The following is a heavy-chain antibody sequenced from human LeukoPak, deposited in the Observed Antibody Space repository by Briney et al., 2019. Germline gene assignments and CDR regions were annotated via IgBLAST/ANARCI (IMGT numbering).Heavy chain of an antibody. J-gene: IGHJ4*02. CDR3: ARGARAGYNLDPFGY. CDR2: IYYSGSN. Sequence: SVTVSLTCTVSGGSISTYYWSWIRQPPGKGLEWIGYIYYSGSNKYNPSLKSRVTISVDTSKNQFSLKLSSVTAADTAVYYCARGARAGYNLDPFGYWGQGTLVTVSS. V-gene: IGHV4-59*08. CDR1: GGSISTYY. D-gene: IGHD5-24*01.